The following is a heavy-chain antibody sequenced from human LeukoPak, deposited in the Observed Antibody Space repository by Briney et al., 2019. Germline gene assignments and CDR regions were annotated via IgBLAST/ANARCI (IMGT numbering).Heavy chain of an antibody. CDR3: ARRTRDGYNPFDY. V-gene: IGHV5-51*01. J-gene: IGHJ4*02. CDR2: IYAGDSDT. Sequence: GESLKISCKGSGYSFTSYWIGWVRQVPGKGLEWMGIIYAGDSDTRYSPSFQGQVTISADKSISTAYLQWSSLKASDTAMYYCARRTRDGYNPFDYWGQGTLVTVSS. CDR1: GYSFTSYW. D-gene: IGHD5-24*01.